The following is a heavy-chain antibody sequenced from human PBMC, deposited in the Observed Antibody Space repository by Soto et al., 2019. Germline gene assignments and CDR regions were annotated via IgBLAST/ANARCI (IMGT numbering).Heavy chain of an antibody. V-gene: IGHV3-64D*06. CDR2: ISSNGGST. CDR3: VKDQSKYCSSTSCYSAFDY. D-gene: IGHD2-2*01. CDR1: GFTFSSYA. J-gene: IGHJ4*02. Sequence: GGSLRLSCSASGFTFSSYAMHWVRQAPGKGLEYVSAISSNGGSTYYADSVKGRFAISRDNSKNTLYLQMSSLRAEDTAVYYCVKDQSKYCSSTSCYSAFDYWGQGTLVTVSS.